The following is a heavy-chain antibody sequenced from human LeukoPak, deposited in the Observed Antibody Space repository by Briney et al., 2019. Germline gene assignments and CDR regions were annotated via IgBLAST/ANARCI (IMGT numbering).Heavy chain of an antibody. CDR1: GFTFSSYS. V-gene: IGHV3-48*01. CDR3: AREPLPDYGSRVDV. J-gene: IGHJ6*02. CDR2: ISSSSSTI. Sequence: GGSLRLSCAASGFTFSSYSMNWVRQAPGKGLEGVSYISSSSSTIYYADSVKGRFTISRDNAKNSLYLQMNSLRAEDTAVYYCAREPLPDYGSRVDVWGQGTTVTVSS. D-gene: IGHD4/OR15-4a*01.